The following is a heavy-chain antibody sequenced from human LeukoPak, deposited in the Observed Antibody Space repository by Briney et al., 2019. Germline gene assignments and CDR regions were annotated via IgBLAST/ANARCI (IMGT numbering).Heavy chain of an antibody. Sequence: GGSLRLSCTASGFTFSSYAMSWVRQAPGKGLEWVSAISGSGGSTYYADSVKGRFTISRDNAKNTPDLQMNSLRVEDTAVYFCVRERIDNDYEAWGRGVLVTVSS. CDR3: VRERIDNDYEA. V-gene: IGHV3-23*01. D-gene: IGHD3-22*01. CDR1: GFTFSSYA. J-gene: IGHJ5*02. CDR2: ISGSGGST.